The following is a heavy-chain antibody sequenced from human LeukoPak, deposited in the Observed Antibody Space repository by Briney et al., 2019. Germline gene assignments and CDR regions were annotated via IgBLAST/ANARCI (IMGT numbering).Heavy chain of an antibody. CDR1: GFTFSSYG. D-gene: IGHD6-13*01. V-gene: IGHV3-21*01. Sequence: GGSLRLSCAASGFTFSSYGMHWVRQAPGKGLEWVSFISSSSSYIYYADSVKGRFTISRDNAKNLLYLQMNSLRAEDTAVYYCARAPGYRNFLDYWGQGTLVTVSS. J-gene: IGHJ4*02. CDR2: ISSSSSYI. CDR3: ARAPGYRNFLDY.